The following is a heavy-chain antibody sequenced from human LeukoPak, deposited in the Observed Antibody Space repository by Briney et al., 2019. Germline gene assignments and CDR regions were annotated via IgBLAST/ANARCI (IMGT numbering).Heavy chain of an antibody. D-gene: IGHD6-13*01. CDR2: IYTSGST. J-gene: IGHJ6*02. CDR1: GGSISSYY. Sequence: SETLSLTCTVSGGSISSYYWSWIRQPAGKGLEWIGRIYTSGSTNYNPSLKSRVTMSVDTSKNQFSLKLSSVTAADTAVYYCAKENEVRQQQHPGFYYYYGMDVWGQGTTVTVSS. CDR3: AKENEVRQQQHPGFYYYYGMDV. V-gene: IGHV4-4*07.